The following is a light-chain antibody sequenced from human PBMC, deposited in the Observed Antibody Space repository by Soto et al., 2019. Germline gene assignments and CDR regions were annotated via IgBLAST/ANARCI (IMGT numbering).Light chain of an antibody. CDR1: QSVSSSY. J-gene: IGKJ1*01. V-gene: IGKV3-20*01. CDR2: GAS. CDR3: QQYGSSRT. Sequence: EIVLTQSPGTLSLSPGERATLSCRASQSVSSSYLAWYQQKPGQAPRLLIYGASFRATGIPDRFSGSGSGTDFTLTISRLEPEDFAVYYCQQYGSSRTFGQGTKVDI.